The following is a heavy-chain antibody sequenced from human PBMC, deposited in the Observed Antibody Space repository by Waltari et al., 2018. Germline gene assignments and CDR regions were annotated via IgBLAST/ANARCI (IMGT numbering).Heavy chain of an antibody. CDR2: SYYSGST. CDR3: ARHQYGQRRFLEWLLFGLDY. CDR1: GGSISSSSYY. D-gene: IGHD3-3*01. V-gene: IGHV4-39*07. Sequence: QLQLQESGPGLVKPSETLSLTCTVPGGSISSSSYYWGWGRQPPGEGLEWIGSSYYSGSTYSHQSPNSRCTIAVDTSKNQFSLKRSSVTAADTAVYYCARHQYGQRRFLEWLLFGLDYWGQGTLVTVSS. J-gene: IGHJ4*02.